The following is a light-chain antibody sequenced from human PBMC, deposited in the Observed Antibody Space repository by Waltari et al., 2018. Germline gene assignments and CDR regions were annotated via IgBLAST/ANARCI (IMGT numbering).Light chain of an antibody. V-gene: IGLV2-18*01. CDR2: EVS. J-gene: IGLJ2*01. CDR3: SLYTSSSTL. Sequence: QSALTQPPSVSGSPGQSVTISCTGTSSDVGSYNRVSWYQQPPGTAPKPLIYEVSNRPSGVPDRFSGSKSGNTASLTLSGLQAEDEADYYCSLYTSSSTLFGRGTKLTVL. CDR1: SSDVGSYNR.